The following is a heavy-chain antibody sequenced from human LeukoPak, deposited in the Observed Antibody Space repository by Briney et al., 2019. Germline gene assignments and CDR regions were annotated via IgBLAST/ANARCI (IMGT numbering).Heavy chain of an antibody. D-gene: IGHD3-22*01. CDR3: AKAVGSSGYFSRDAFDI. J-gene: IGHJ3*02. Sequence: GGSLRLSYAPSGFTFSSYAMSWVRQAPGKGLEWVAVIRDGGSGTYYADSVRGRFTISRDNSKNTVYLQMNSLRAEDTAIYYCAKAVGSSGYFSRDAFDIWGQGTMVTVSS. V-gene: IGHV3-23*01. CDR1: GFTFSSYA. CDR2: IRDGGSGT.